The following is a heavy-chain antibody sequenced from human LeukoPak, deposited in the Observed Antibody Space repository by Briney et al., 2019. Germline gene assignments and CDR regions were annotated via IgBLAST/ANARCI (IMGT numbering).Heavy chain of an antibody. Sequence: SETLSLTCTVSGASITSGGYYWSWIRQHPGKGLEWVGSIYHSGTTFYNPSLESRVTISVDTSENQFSLRLTSVTAADTAVYYCARALDYRNYFDYWGQGTLVTVSS. CDR2: IYHSGTT. J-gene: IGHJ4*02. V-gene: IGHV4-31*03. D-gene: IGHD4-11*01. CDR3: ARALDYRNYFDY. CDR1: GASITSGGYY.